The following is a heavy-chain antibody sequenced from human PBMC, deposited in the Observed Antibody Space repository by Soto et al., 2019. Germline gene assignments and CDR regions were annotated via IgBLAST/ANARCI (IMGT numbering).Heavy chain of an antibody. J-gene: IGHJ6*02. Sequence: GESLKISCEGSGYSFTNYWIAWVRQMPGKGLEWVGIIYPSASATRYSPSFQGQVTISADKSISTAYLQWSSLKASDTAMYYCASGSGSHNYYYPRDVWGQGTTVTVSS. CDR3: ASGSGSHNYYYPRDV. CDR1: GYSFTNYW. CDR2: IYPSASAT. V-gene: IGHV5-51*01. D-gene: IGHD3-10*01.